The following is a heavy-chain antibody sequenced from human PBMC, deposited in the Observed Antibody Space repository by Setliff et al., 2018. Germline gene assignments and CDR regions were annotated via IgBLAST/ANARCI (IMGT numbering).Heavy chain of an antibody. CDR1: GYTSSSYA. Sequence: GSLRLSCAASGYTSSSYAMTWVRQAPGKGLEWVSIISASGDTTYYADSVKGRFTISRDNSKNTLDLHMNSLRPEDTAVYYCARDRWKVIVNRGDDAFDLWGQGTMVTVSS. D-gene: IGHD3-22*01. CDR2: ISASGDTT. J-gene: IGHJ3*01. V-gene: IGHV3-23*01. CDR3: ARDRWKVIVNRGDDAFDL.